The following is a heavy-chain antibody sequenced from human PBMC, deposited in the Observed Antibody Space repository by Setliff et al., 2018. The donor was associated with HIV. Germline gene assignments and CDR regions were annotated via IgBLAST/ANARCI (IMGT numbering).Heavy chain of an antibody. V-gene: IGHV4-59*11. CDR2: IYDSGVT. CDR1: GATISRHF. D-gene: IGHD3-3*01. CDR3: TRRQWGTSGYYEFFQQ. Sequence: PSETLSLTCSVSGATISRHFWSWIRQSPGKGLEWIGTIYDSGVTKYNTSLQTRVRVSVDTSKSHLSLSLTSVTPADTAVYYCTRRQWGTSGYYEFFQQWGQGSLVTVSS. J-gene: IGHJ1*01.